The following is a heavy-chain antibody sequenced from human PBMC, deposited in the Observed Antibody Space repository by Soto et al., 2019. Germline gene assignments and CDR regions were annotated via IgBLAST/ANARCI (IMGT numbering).Heavy chain of an antibody. CDR2: ISAYNGNT. CDR1: GYTFTSYG. J-gene: IGHJ6*02. V-gene: IGHV1-18*01. D-gene: IGHD2-15*01. CDR3: ARDAVLVVVAATPYYYGMDV. Sequence: QVQLVQSGAEVKKPGASVKVSCKASGYTFTSYGISWVRQAPGQGLEWMGWISAYNGNTNYAQKLQGRGTMTTDTSPSTAYMELRSLRSDDTAVYYCARDAVLVVVAATPYYYGMDVWGQGTTVTVSS.